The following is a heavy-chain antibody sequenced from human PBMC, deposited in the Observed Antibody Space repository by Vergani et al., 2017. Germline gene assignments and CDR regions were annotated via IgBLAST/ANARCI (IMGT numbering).Heavy chain of an antibody. V-gene: IGHV4-39*01. Sequence: QLQLQESGPGLVKPSATLSLTCSVSGAPIRSSNYYWGWIRQPPGKGLEWIASIYYSGSTYYNPSLRSRVTISVDTSKNQFSLKLSSVTAADTAVYFCARRSTVEWLVKLGWIDPWGQGILVTVSS. CDR1: GAPIRSSNYY. CDR3: ARRSTVEWLVKLGWIDP. J-gene: IGHJ5*02. CDR2: IYYSGST. D-gene: IGHD6-19*01.